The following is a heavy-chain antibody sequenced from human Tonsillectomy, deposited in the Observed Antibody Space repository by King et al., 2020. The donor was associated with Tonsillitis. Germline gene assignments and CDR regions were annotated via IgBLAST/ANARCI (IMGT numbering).Heavy chain of an antibody. CDR3: ARTYDILTGYDY. Sequence: VQLVESGGGLVQPGGSLRLSCAASGFTFSSNYMSWVRQAPGKGLEWVSVIYSGGSTYYADSVKGRFPISRDNSKNTLYLQMNSLRAEDTAVYYCARTYDILTGYDYWGQGTLVTVSS. CDR1: GFTFSSNY. V-gene: IGHV3-66*01. D-gene: IGHD3-9*01. CDR2: IYSGGST. J-gene: IGHJ4*02.